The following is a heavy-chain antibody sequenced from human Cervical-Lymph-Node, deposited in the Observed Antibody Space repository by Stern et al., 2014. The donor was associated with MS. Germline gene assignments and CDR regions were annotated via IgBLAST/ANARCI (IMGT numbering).Heavy chain of an antibody. Sequence: EVQLVESGGGLVQPGGSLRLSCVASAFTVDSNYFSWVRQAPGKGLEWVSVIYSGGATYYADSVKGRFSISRDSSKNTLYLEMSSLRVEDTAVYFCARGGVTFGGVIFPEWGQGTPVTVSS. CDR3: ARGGVTFGGVIFPE. CDR2: IYSGGAT. J-gene: IGHJ4*02. V-gene: IGHV3-66*02. CDR1: AFTVDSNY. D-gene: IGHD3-16*02.